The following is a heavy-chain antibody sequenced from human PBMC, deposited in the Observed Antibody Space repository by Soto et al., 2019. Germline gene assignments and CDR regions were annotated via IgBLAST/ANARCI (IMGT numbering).Heavy chain of an antibody. CDR3: ARDPPQGIAVAGFDY. Sequence: QVQLVESGGGVVQPGRSLRLSCAASGFTFSSYGMHWVRQAPGKGLEWVAVIWYDGSNKYYADSVKGRFTISRDNSKNTLYRQMNSLRAEDTAVYYCARDPPQGIAVAGFDYWGQGTLVTVSS. CDR1: GFTFSSYG. CDR2: IWYDGSNK. V-gene: IGHV3-33*01. J-gene: IGHJ4*02. D-gene: IGHD6-19*01.